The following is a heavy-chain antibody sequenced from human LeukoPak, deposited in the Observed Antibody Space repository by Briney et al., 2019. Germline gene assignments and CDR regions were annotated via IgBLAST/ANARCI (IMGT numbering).Heavy chain of an antibody. CDR1: GYTFTGYY. V-gene: IGHV1-2*02. D-gene: IGHD4-17*01. Sequence: ASVKVSCKASGYTFTGYYMHWVRQAPGQGLEWMGWINPNSGGTNYAQKFQGRVTMTRDTSISTAYMELSSLRSEDTAVYYCATLYGDYRFDYWGQGTLVTVSS. J-gene: IGHJ4*02. CDR2: INPNSGGT. CDR3: ATLYGDYRFDY.